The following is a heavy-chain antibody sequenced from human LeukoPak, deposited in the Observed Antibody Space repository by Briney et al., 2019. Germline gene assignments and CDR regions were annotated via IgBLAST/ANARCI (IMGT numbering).Heavy chain of an antibody. CDR2: INHSGST. D-gene: IGHD6-13*01. J-gene: IGHJ4*02. V-gene: IGHV4-34*01. CDR1: GGSFSGYY. CDR3: ARSGYSSSWYTFDY. Sequence: PSETLSLTCAVYGGSFSGYYWSWIRQPPGKGLEWIGEINHSGSTNYNPSLKSRVTISVDTSKNQFSLKLSSVTAADTAVYYCARSGYSSSWYTFDYWGQGTLSPSPQ.